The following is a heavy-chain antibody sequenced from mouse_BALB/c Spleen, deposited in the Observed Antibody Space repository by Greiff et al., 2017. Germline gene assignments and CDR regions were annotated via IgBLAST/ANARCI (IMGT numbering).Heavy chain of an antibody. CDR2: ISSGSSTI. Sequence: EVKLMESGGGLVQPGGSRKLSCAASGFTFSSFGMHWVRQAPEKGLEWVAYISSGSSTIYYADTMKGRFTISRDNPKNTLFLHMTSLRSEDTAMYYCARSKRYDGLAMDYWGQGTSVTVSS. V-gene: IGHV5-17*02. J-gene: IGHJ4*01. CDR1: GFTFSSFG. D-gene: IGHD2-14*01. CDR3: ARSKRYDGLAMDY.